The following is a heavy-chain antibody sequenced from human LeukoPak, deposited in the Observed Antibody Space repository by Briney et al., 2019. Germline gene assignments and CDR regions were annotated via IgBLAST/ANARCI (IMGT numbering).Heavy chain of an antibody. D-gene: IGHD2-2*01. CDR2: IKQDGSEK. J-gene: IGHJ6*02. CDR1: GFTFSSYW. Sequence: GGSLRLSCAASGFTFSSYWMSWVRQAPGKGLEWVANIKQDGSEKYYVDSVKGRFTISRGNAKNSLYLQMNSLRAEDTAVYYCARKGPIVVVPAASPYYYYGVDVWGQGTTVTVSS. CDR3: ARKGPIVVVPAASPYYYYGVDV. V-gene: IGHV3-7*01.